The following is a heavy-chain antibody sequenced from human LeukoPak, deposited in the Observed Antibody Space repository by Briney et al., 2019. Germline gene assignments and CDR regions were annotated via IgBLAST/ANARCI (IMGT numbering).Heavy chain of an antibody. V-gene: IGHV4-59*08. J-gene: IGHJ4*02. CDR2: IYYSGST. CDR1: GGSISSYY. CDR3: ASSPRCSGGSCYADY. D-gene: IGHD2-15*01. Sequence: PSETLSLTCTVSGGSISSYYWSWIRQPPGKGLEWIGYIYYSGSTNYNPSLKSRVTISVDTSKNQFSLKLSSVTAADTAVCYCASSPRCSGGSCYADYWGQGTLVTVSS.